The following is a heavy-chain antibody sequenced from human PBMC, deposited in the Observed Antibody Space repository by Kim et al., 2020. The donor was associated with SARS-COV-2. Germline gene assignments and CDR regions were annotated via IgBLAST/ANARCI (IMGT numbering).Heavy chain of an antibody. J-gene: IGHJ4*02. D-gene: IGHD5-18*01. CDR3: ARRYSYGFYFDY. CDR1: GGSFSGYY. Sequence: SETLSLTCAVYGGSFSGYYWSWIRQPPGKGLEWIGEINHSGSTNYNPSLKSRVTISVDTSKNQFSLKLSSVTAADTAVYYCARRYSYGFYFDYWGQGTL. CDR2: INHSGST. V-gene: IGHV4-34*01.